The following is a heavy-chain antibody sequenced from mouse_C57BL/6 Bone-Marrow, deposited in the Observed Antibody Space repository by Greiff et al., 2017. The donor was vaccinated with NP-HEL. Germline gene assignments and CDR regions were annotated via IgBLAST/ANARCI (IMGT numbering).Heavy chain of an antibody. J-gene: IGHJ2*01. CDR1: GYTFTSYW. D-gene: IGHD1-1*01. CDR2: IYPSDSET. Sequence: QVQLQQSGAELVRPGSSVKLSCKASGYTFTSYWMDWVKQRPGQGLEWIGNIYPSDSETHYNQKFKDKATLTVDKSSSTAYMQLSSLTSEDSAVYYCARVVATEGYYFDYWGQGTTLTVSS. V-gene: IGHV1-61*01. CDR3: ARVVATEGYYFDY.